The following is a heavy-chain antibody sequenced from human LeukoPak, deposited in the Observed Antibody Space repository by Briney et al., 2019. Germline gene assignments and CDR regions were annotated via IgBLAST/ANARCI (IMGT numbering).Heavy chain of an antibody. CDR2: IYTSGST. Sequence: SETLSLTCTVSGASVTSYYWNWIRQPPGKGLEWIGRIYTSGSTNYNPSLKSRVTMSVDTSKNQFSLKLSSVTAADTAVYYCARVLSSGWYGGYWFDPWGQGTLVTVSS. CDR1: GASVTSYY. V-gene: IGHV4-4*07. J-gene: IGHJ5*02. D-gene: IGHD6-19*01. CDR3: ARVLSSGWYGGYWFDP.